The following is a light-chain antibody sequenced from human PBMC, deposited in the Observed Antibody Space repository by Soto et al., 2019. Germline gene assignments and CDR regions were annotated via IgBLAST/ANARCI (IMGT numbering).Light chain of an antibody. V-gene: IGLV2-14*01. CDR1: SSDVGGYDF. Sequence: QSVLTQPASVSGSPGQSITISCTGTSSDVGGYDFVSWYQQHPGKAPKVMIYDVSNRPSGVSNRFSGSKSGNTASLTISGLQAEDEADYYCCSYTSSDTYVFGTGTKLTVL. CDR3: CSYTSSDTYV. CDR2: DVS. J-gene: IGLJ1*01.